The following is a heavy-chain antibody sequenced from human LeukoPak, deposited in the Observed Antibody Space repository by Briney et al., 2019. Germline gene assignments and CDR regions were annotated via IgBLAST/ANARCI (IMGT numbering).Heavy chain of an antibody. CDR1: GYTFTGYY. D-gene: IGHD5-24*01. CDR3: ARVRRDGYNWGDFDY. V-gene: IGHV1-2*04. Sequence: ASVKVSCKASGYTFTGYYMHWVRQAPGQGLEWMGWINPNSGGTNYAQKFQGWVTMTRDTSISTAYMELSRLRSDDTAVYYCARVRRDGYNWGDFDYWGQGTLVTVSS. J-gene: IGHJ4*02. CDR2: INPNSGGT.